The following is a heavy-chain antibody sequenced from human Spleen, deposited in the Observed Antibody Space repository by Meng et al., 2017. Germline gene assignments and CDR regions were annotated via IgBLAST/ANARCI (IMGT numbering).Heavy chain of an antibody. CDR3: SRDTRGIRAFDI. CDR1: GGSFSGYY. J-gene: IGHJ3*02. D-gene: IGHD3-10*01. CDR2: INHSGST. V-gene: IGHV4-34*01. Sequence: SETLSLTCAVYGGSFSGYYWSWIRQPPGKGMEWIGEINHSGSTNYHPSLKRRVTISVDTSKNQFSLKLSSVNAADTAVYYRSRDTRGIRAFDIWGQGTMVTISS.